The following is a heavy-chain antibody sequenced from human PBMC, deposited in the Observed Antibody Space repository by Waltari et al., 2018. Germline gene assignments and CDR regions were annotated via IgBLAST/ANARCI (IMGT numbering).Heavy chain of an antibody. Sequence: QVQLVESGGGVVQPGRSLRLSCAASGFTFSSYGMHWVRQAPGKGLEWVAVISYDGSNKYYADSVKGRFTISRDNSKNTLYLQMNSLRAEDTAVYYCAKDGRGGYDPRYFDYWGQGTLVTVSS. CDR3: AKDGRGGYDPRYFDY. D-gene: IGHD5-12*01. CDR1: GFTFSSYG. CDR2: ISYDGSNK. J-gene: IGHJ4*02. V-gene: IGHV3-30*18.